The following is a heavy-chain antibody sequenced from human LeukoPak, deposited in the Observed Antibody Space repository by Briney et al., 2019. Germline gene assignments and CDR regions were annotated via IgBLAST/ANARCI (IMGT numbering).Heavy chain of an antibody. CDR3: ARDAYGDYGFDY. Sequence: GGCLRLSCAASGFTFSSYTMNWVRQPPGKGLGWVSSISGSSSKIYYADPVKGRFTISRDNAKDSLYLQMNSLRADDTAVYYCARDAYGDYGFDYWGQGILVTVSS. V-gene: IGHV3-21*01. CDR1: GFTFSSYT. J-gene: IGHJ4*02. D-gene: IGHD4-17*01. CDR2: ISGSSSKI.